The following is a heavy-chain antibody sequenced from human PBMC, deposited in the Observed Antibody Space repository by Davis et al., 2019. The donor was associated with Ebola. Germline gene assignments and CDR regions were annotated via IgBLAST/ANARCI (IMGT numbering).Heavy chain of an antibody. V-gene: IGHV1-2*06. CDR1: GYTFTGYN. J-gene: IGHJ4*02. D-gene: IGHD5-18*01. CDR2: IITSSGGT. Sequence: ASVKVSCKASGYTFTGYNVHWVRQAPGQGLEWMGRIITSSGGTNYAQKFQGRVTMTGDTSISTAYMELSSLTSDDTAVYFCARGHNYGHDYWGQGTLVTVSS. CDR3: ARGHNYGHDY.